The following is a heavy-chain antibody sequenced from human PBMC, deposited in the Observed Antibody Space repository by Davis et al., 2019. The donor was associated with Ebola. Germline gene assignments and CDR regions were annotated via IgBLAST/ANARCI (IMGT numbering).Heavy chain of an antibody. J-gene: IGHJ6*02. CDR2: ISSSSSYI. Sequence: GESLKISCAASGFTFSSYSMNWVRQAPGKGLEWVSCISSSSSYIYYADSVKGRFTTSRDNAKNSLYLQMNSLRAEDAAVYYCARVPYYYYGMDVWGQGTTVTVSS. V-gene: IGHV3-21*01. CDR1: GFTFSSYS. CDR3: ARVPYYYYGMDV.